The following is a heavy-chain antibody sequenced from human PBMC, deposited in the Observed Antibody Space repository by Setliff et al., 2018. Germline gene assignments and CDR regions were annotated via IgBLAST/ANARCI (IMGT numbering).Heavy chain of an antibody. CDR3: TRAEAYGFGGDC. D-gene: IGHD3-10*01. V-gene: IGHV4-61*02. CDR1: GASISSGTYY. Sequence: PSETLSLTCTVSGASISSGTYYWSWIRQSAGKGLEWIGRIHASGSSHYNPSLQSRVTMSGDTSKNEFSLRMTSVTAADTAVYYCTRAEAYGFGGDCWGQGILVTVSS. CDR2: IHASGSS. J-gene: IGHJ4*02.